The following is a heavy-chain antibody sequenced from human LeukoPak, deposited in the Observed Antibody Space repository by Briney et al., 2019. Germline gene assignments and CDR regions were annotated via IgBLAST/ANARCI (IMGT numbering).Heavy chain of an antibody. J-gene: IGHJ4*02. CDR3: ARPLTRGGTYYV. Sequence: SETLSLTCAVYGGSFSGYYWSWIRQPPGEGLEWIGEINHSESTNYNPSLKSRVTISVDTSKNQLSLKLSSVTAADTAVYYCARPLTRGGTYYVWGQGTLVTVSS. V-gene: IGHV4-34*01. CDR2: INHSEST. D-gene: IGHD1-26*01. CDR1: GGSFSGYY.